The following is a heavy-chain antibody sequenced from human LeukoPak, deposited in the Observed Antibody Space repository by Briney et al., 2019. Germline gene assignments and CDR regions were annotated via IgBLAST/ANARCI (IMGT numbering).Heavy chain of an antibody. CDR2: INHSGST. J-gene: IGHJ6*04. V-gene: IGHV4-34*01. Sequence: LETPSLTCGAYGGSFSGYYWSWVRQTPGKGLEWIGEINHSGSTNYNPSLKSRVTISVDTSKNQFSLKLSSVTAADTAVYYCARVGEGYCSSTSCYAGYYYYGMDVWGKGTTVTVSS. CDR3: ARVGEGYCSSTSCYAGYYYYGMDV. D-gene: IGHD2-2*01. CDR1: GGSFSGYY.